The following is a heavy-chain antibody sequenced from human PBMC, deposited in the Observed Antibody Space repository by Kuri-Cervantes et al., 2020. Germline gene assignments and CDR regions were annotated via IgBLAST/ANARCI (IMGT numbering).Heavy chain of an antibody. Sequence: SLKISCAASGFTFDDYAMHWVRQAPGKGLEWVSGISWNSGSIGYADSVKGRFTISRDNARNSLYLQMNTLRIEDTALYHCAKASSSWYVGMDVWGQGTTVTVSS. CDR2: ISWNSGSI. D-gene: IGHD6-13*01. J-gene: IGHJ6*02. V-gene: IGHV3-9*01. CDR3: AKASSSWYVGMDV. CDR1: GFTFDDYA.